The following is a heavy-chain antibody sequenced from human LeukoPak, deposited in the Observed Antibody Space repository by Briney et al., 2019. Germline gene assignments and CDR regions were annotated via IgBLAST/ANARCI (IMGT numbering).Heavy chain of an antibody. CDR3: AKDPGDYGNYYYFYDGLDV. V-gene: IGHV3-23*01. Sequence: GGSLRLSCVASGFPFSTYAMLWVRQAPGKGLEWVSTISDSGDNTYYIDSVKGQFTVSRDNSRDTLYLQMNSLRAEDTAVYYCAKDPGDYGNYYYFYDGLDVWGQATTVTVSS. CDR1: GFPFSTYA. D-gene: IGHD4-17*01. CDR2: ISDSGDNT. J-gene: IGHJ6*02.